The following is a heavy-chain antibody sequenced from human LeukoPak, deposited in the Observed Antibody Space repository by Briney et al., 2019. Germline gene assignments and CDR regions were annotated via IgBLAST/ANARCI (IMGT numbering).Heavy chain of an antibody. D-gene: IGHD2-15*01. J-gene: IGHJ5*02. Sequence: SETLSLTCAVYGGSFSGYYWSWIRQPPGKGLEWIGEINHSGSTNYNPSLESRVTISVDTSKYQFSLKLSSVTAVDTAVYYCARLRSCSGGSCYSPWFDPWGQGTLVTVSS. CDR1: GGSFSGYY. CDR2: INHSGST. CDR3: ARLRSCSGGSCYSPWFDP. V-gene: IGHV4-34*01.